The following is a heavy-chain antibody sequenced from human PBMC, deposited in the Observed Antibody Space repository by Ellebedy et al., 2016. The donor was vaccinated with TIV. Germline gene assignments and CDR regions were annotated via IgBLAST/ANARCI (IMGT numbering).Heavy chain of an antibody. D-gene: IGHD1-26*01. CDR2: INGDGRNT. J-gene: IGHJ3*02. Sequence: PGGSLRLSCAASGFTFGPFWMHWVRQAPGKGLVWVSHINGDGRNTIYADSVKGRFTISRDNAKNTLYLQMNSLRVEDTAVYYCARDRGRPDAFDIWGQGTMVTVSS. CDR3: ARDRGRPDAFDI. V-gene: IGHV3-74*01. CDR1: GFTFGPFW.